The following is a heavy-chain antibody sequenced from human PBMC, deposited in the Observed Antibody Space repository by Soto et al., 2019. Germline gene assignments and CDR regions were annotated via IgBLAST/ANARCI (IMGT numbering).Heavy chain of an antibody. J-gene: IGHJ4*02. V-gene: IGHV4-34*01. D-gene: IGHD3-16*02. CDR3: ARXKLSDYVWGSYRYHFDY. Sequence: SETLSLTCAVYGGSFSCYYWSWIRQPPGKGLEWIGEINHSGSTNYNPSLKSRVTISVDTSKNQFSLKLSSVTAADTAVYYCARXKLSDYVWGSYRYHFDYWGQGTVVTVSS. CDR2: INHSGST. CDR1: GGSFSCYY.